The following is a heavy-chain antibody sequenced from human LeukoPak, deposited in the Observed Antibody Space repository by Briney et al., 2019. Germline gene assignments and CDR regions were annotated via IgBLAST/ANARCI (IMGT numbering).Heavy chain of an antibody. CDR1: GGTFSSYA. CDR3: AREAVRSVLIHSSDRYFDY. V-gene: IGHV1-69*04. J-gene: IGHJ4*02. Sequence: GASVKVSCKASGGTFSSYAISWVRQAPGQGLEWMGRIIPILGIANYAQKFQGRVTITADKSTSTAYMELSSLRPEDTAVYYCAREAVRSVLIHSSDRYFDYWGQGTLVTVSS. CDR2: IIPILGIA. D-gene: IGHD3-22*01.